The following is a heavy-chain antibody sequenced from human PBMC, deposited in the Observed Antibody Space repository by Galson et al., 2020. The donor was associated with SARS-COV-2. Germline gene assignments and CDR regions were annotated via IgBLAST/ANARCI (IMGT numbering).Heavy chain of an antibody. D-gene: IGHD1-26*01. CDR3: ARQGLYSGILGRPFDI. V-gene: IGHV5-51*01. CDR2: MYPGDFDT. Sequence: GESLKISCKASGYSFTTHWIGWVRPMPGKGLEWKGIMYPGDFDTRYSPSFQGQVTISVDKSITTAYLRWSSLKASDTAIYYCARQGLYSGILGRPFDIWGQGTVVTVSS. J-gene: IGHJ3*02. CDR1: GYSFTTHW.